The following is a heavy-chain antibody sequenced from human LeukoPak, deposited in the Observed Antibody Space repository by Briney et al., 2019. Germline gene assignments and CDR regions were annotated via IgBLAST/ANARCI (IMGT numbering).Heavy chain of an antibody. CDR2: ISSSGSTI. V-gene: IGHV3-48*03. Sequence: GGSLRLSCAASGFTFSSYEMNWVRQPPGKGLEWVSYISSSGSTIYYAASVKGRFTISRDNAKNSLYLQMNGLRAEDTAVYYCARVPPHHLYDLWGQGAVVTVSS. CDR3: ARVPPHHLYDL. D-gene: IGHD3-16*01. J-gene: IGHJ5*02. CDR1: GFTFSSYE.